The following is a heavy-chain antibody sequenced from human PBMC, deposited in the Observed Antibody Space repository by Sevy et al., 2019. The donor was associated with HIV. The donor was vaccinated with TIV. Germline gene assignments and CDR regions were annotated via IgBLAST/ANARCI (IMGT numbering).Heavy chain of an antibody. CDR3: ERTIEARRDAFDN. Sequence: GESLKISCKCSGYSFTSYLIGLVRQMPGKGLGLMGIIYPGDSDTRSSPSFQGQVTIAADKSISTAYLQWSSLKASDTAMYYCERTIEARRDAFDNWGQWTMVTVSS. V-gene: IGHV5-51*01. J-gene: IGHJ3*02. CDR2: IYPGDSDT. D-gene: IGHD6-6*01. CDR1: GYSFTSYL.